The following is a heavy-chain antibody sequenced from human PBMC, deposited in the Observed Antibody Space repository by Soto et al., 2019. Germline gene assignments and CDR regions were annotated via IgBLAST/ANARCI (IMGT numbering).Heavy chain of an antibody. V-gene: IGHV3-33*01. J-gene: IGHJ4*02. CDR1: GFTFSTYG. D-gene: IGHD2-15*01. CDR3: AREDRGVVIDY. Sequence: QVQLVESGGGVVQPGRSLRLSCAASGFTFSTYGMHWVRQAPGKGREWVAVIWYDGSNKYYADSVKGRFTISRDHSKNTLYVQMKSVKAEDTAVYYCAREDRGVVIDYWGQGTLVTVSS. CDR2: IWYDGSNK.